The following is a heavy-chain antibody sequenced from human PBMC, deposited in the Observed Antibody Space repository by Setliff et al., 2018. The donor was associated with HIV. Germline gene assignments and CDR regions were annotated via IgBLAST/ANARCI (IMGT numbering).Heavy chain of an antibody. V-gene: IGHV3-23*01. D-gene: IGHD3-10*01. Sequence: GGSLRLSCAASGFTFSSYAMSWVRQAPGKGLEWVSAISGSGGSTYYADSVKGRFTISRDNSKNTLYLQMNSLRAEDTAVYYCAKDGNMRAYYYGSDNWFDPWGQGTLVTVSS. J-gene: IGHJ5*02. CDR1: GFTFSSYA. CDR3: AKDGNMRAYYYGSDNWFDP. CDR2: ISGSGGST.